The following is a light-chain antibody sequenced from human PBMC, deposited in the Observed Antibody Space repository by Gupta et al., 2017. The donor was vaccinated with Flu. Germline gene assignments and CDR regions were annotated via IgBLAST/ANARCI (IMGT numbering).Light chain of an antibody. CDR2: EDD. CDR3: QSYEV. V-gene: IGLV6-57*01. Sequence: NFMLTQPHSVSGSPGKTVTISCTRSSGSIGLNYVQWYQQRPGTSPKNVIYEDDQRPSGVPDRFSGSSDRSSNSASLTISGMKTEDEADYYCQSYEVFGGGTKLTVL. J-gene: IGLJ2*01. CDR1: SGSIGLNY.